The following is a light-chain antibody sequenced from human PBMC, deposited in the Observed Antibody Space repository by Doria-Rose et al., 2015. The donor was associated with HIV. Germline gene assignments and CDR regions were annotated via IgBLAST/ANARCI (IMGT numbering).Light chain of an antibody. CDR2: DAS. Sequence: TQSPGTLSLSPGERATLSCRASQRVKSSYLAWYQQKPGQAPRLLIYDASARSTGIRDRFSGSGSGTDFTLTISILEPEDVAVYYCQQYGTSRGTFGQGTRLEIK. CDR1: QRVKSSY. CDR3: QQYGTSRGT. J-gene: IGKJ5*01. V-gene: IGKV3-20*01.